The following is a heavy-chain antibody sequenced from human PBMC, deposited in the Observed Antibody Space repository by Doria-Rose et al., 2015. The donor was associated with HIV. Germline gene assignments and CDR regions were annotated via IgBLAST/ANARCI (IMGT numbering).Heavy chain of an antibody. Sequence: SGPVLVKPTETLTLTCTVSGVSLSSPGMGASWIRQPPGKALEWLANIFSDDEGSYKTSLKSRLTISRGTSKSQVVLTMTDVDPVDTATYYCARIKSSRWYHKYYFDFWGQGTLVIVSA. CDR3: ARIKSSRWYHKYYFDF. V-gene: IGHV2-26*01. J-gene: IGHJ4*02. CDR1: GVSLSSPGMG. CDR2: IFSDDEG. D-gene: IGHD6-13*01.